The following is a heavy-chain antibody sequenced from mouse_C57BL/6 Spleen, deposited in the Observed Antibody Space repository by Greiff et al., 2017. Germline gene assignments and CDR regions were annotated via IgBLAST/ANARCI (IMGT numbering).Heavy chain of an antibody. J-gene: IGHJ2*01. D-gene: IGHD1-1*01. Sequence: QVQLQQSGAELVRPGASVTLSCKASGYTFTDYEMHWVKQTPVHGLEWIGAIDPETGGTAYNQKFKGKAILTADKSSSTAYMELRSLTSEDSAVYYCTREGNYYGSWGQGTTLTVSS. CDR1: GYTFTDYE. CDR2: IDPETGGT. V-gene: IGHV1-15*01. CDR3: TREGNYYGS.